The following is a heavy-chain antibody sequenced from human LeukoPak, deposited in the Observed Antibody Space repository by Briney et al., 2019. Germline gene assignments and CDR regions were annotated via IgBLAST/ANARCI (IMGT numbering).Heavy chain of an antibody. V-gene: IGHV3-23*01. D-gene: IGHD2-2*01. J-gene: IGHJ4*02. Sequence: GGSLRLSCAASGFTFSSYAMSWVGQAPGKGLEWVTAISDNGGSTYYADSVKGRFTISRDNSKNTLYLQMNSLRGDDTAVYHCAKAPSPGYCSSTSCYYDYWGQGTLVTVSS. CDR2: ISDNGGST. CDR1: GFTFSSYA. CDR3: AKAPSPGYCSSTSCYYDY.